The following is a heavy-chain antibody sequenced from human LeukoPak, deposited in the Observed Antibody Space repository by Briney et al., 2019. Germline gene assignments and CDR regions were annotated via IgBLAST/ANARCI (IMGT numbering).Heavy chain of an antibody. D-gene: IGHD6-13*01. V-gene: IGHV3-23*01. CDR1: GFTFSSYA. CDR2: ISGSGGST. J-gene: IGHJ4*02. Sequence: GGSLRLSCAASGFTFSSYAMSWVRQAPGKGLEWVSAISGSGGSTYYADSVKGRFTISRDNSKNTLYLQMNSLRAEDTAVYYCARAGGKYSSSWYEDYWGQGTLVTVSS. CDR3: ARAGGKYSSSWYEDY.